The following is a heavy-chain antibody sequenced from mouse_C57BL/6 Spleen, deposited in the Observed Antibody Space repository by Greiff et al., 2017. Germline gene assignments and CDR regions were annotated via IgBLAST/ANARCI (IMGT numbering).Heavy chain of an antibody. Sequence: EVQLQQSVAELVRPGASVKLSCTASGFNIKNTYMHWVKQRPEQGLEWIGRIDPANGNTKYAPKFQGKATITADTSSNTAYLQLSSLTSEDTAIYYCARDPFITTVVAKDFYYAMDYWGQGTSVTVSS. CDR3: ARDPFITTVVAKDFYYAMDY. CDR2: IDPANGNT. V-gene: IGHV14-3*01. CDR1: GFNIKNTY. D-gene: IGHD1-1*01. J-gene: IGHJ4*01.